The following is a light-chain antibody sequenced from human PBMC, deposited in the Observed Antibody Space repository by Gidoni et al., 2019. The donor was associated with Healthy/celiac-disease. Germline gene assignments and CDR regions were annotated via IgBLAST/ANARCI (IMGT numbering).Light chain of an antibody. CDR1: QSVSSN. CDR3: QQXXXWPXXT. J-gene: IGKJ1*01. Sequence: VMTQSPATLSVSPGERATLSCRASQSVSSNLAWYQQKPGQAPRLLIYGASTRATGIPARFSGSGSGTEFTLTISSLXSEDFAVXYCQQXXXWPXXTFXXGTKVEIK. CDR2: GAS. V-gene: IGKV3-15*01.